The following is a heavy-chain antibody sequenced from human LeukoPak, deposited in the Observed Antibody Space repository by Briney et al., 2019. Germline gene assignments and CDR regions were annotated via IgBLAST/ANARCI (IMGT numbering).Heavy chain of an antibody. CDR3: AREMAPHDAFDI. J-gene: IGHJ3*02. D-gene: IGHD5-12*01. CDR2: ISYDGSNK. V-gene: IGHV3-30-3*01. Sequence: SCKASGYTFSSYAMHWVRQAPGKGLEWVAVISYDGSNKYYADSVKGRFTISRDNSKNTLYLQMNSLRAEDTAVYYCAREMAPHDAFDIWGQGTMVTVSS. CDR1: GYTFSSYA.